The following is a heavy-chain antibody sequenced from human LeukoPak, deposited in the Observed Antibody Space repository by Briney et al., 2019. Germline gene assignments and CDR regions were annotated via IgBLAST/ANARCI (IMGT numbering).Heavy chain of an antibody. CDR2: ISGSGGST. V-gene: IGHV3-23*01. Sequence: GGSLRLSCAASGFTFSSYWMSWVRQAPGKGLEWVSAISGSGGSTYYADSVKGRFTISRDNSKNTLYLQMNSLRAEDTAVYYCAKDRGARGYSYGSYFDYWGQGTLVTVSS. J-gene: IGHJ4*02. CDR1: GFTFSSYW. CDR3: AKDRGARGYSYGSYFDY. D-gene: IGHD5-18*01.